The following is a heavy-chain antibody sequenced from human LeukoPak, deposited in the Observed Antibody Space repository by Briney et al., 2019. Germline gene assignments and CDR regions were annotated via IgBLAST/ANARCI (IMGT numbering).Heavy chain of an antibody. CDR2: TYYRSKWYN. CDR3: ARDMGTTGWDYFDY. Sequence: SQTLSITCVIARDSVCRQNGSRKWVRQSPTKGIEWQGSTYYRSKWYNDYAYIIKGRITFNTDTSKTTFSRPLRSATPQDSVVFFCARDMGTTGWDYFDYWGQGTLVTVSS. CDR1: RDSVCRQNGS. J-gene: IGHJ4*02. D-gene: IGHD6-19*01. V-gene: IGHV6-1*01.